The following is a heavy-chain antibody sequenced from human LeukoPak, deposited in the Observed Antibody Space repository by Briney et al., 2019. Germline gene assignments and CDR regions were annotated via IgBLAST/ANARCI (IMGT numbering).Heavy chain of an antibody. CDR2: ISYDGSNK. Sequence: PGRSLRLSCAASGFTFSSYAMHWARQAPGKGLEWVAVISYDGSNKYYADSVKGRFTISRDNSKNTLYLQMNSLRAEDTAVYYCATYCSGGSCYPLGAFDIWGQGTMVTVSS. J-gene: IGHJ3*02. D-gene: IGHD2-15*01. CDR3: ATYCSGGSCYPLGAFDI. CDR1: GFTFSSYA. V-gene: IGHV3-30-3*01.